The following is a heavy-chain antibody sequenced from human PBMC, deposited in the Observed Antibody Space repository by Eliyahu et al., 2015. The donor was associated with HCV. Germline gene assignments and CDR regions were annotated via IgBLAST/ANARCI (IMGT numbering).Heavy chain of an antibody. V-gene: IGHV1-2*02. CDR2: INPNNGDT. Sequence: QVQLVQSGAEVQKPGASVKLSCKASGYTFTGYSLHWVRQAPGQGLEWMGWINPNNGDTNYAQKFKARVTMTRDTSIRTAYMELSSLRFDDRAVYYCARGGRYDWGSYRYSFLDYWGQGTLVTVSS. D-gene: IGHD3-16*02. CDR3: ARGGRYDWGSYRYSFLDY. J-gene: IGHJ4*02. CDR1: GYTFTGYS.